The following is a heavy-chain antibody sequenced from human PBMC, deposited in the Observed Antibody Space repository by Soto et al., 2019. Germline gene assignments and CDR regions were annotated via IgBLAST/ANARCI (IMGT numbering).Heavy chain of an antibody. CDR1: GGSVSTGSYY. D-gene: IGHD3-10*01. V-gene: IGHV4-61*01. CDR3: ARAYYYGSGRGRSMDV. Sequence: QVQLQESGPGQVKASETLYLTCTVSGGSVSTGSYYWTWIRQPPGKGLEWIGYISYSGSTNYNPSLKSRVTISVDTSKNQFSLKLSSVIAADTAVYYCARAYYYGSGRGRSMDVWGQGTTVTVSS. CDR2: ISYSGST. J-gene: IGHJ6*02.